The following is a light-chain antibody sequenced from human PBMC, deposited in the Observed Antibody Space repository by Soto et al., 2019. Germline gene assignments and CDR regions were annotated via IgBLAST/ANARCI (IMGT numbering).Light chain of an antibody. CDR2: GAS. V-gene: IGKV3-15*01. Sequence: EIGMTQSPATLSVSPGERATLSCRASQSVSSNLAWYQQKPGQAPRLLIYGASTRATGIPARFSGSGSGTEFTLTISSLQSEYFAVYYCQQYNNWPPVTFGGGTKVEIK. CDR1: QSVSSN. CDR3: QQYNNWPPVT. J-gene: IGKJ4*02.